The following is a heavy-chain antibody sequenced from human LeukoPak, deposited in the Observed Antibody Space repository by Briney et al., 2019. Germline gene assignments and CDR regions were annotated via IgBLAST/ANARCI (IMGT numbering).Heavy chain of an antibody. J-gene: IGHJ3*02. CDR3: AREGRLLGAFDI. V-gene: IGHV3-7*01. CDR2: IRPDGRHE. Sequence: GGSLRLSCAASGFPFSNYWMTWVRQAPGKGLEWVANIRPDGRHESYVDSLRGRFTISRDNAKNSLYLQMNSLRAEDTAVYYCAREGRLLGAFDIWGQGTMVTVSS. CDR1: GFPFSNYW. D-gene: IGHD2/OR15-2a*01.